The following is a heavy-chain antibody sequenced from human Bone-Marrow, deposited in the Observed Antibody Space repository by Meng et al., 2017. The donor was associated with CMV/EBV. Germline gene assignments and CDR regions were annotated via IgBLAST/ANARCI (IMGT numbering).Heavy chain of an antibody. CDR2: MNPNSGNT. CDR1: GYTFTSYD. J-gene: IGHJ4*02. CDR3: ATGVADFEY. D-gene: IGHD6-19*01. Sequence: QVQLVQAGVGVKKPGASVKGSCKASGYTFTSYDINSVRQAAGQGLEWMGWMNPNSGNTDYAQKFQGRVTMTRNISKSTAYMDLSSLRSEDTAVYYCATGVADFEYWGQGTLVTVSS. V-gene: IGHV1-8*01.